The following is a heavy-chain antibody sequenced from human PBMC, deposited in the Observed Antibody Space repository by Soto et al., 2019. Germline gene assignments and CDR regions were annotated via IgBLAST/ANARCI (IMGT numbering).Heavy chain of an antibody. CDR2: MYNSGST. CDR3: ARGGYTTKVDF. V-gene: IGHV4-31*03. D-gene: IGHD1-1*01. Sequence: QVQLQESGPGLVKPSQTLSLTCTVSGDSISSGGYRWSWIRQHPGEGLEWIGFMYNSGSTSYNPSLKSRATISVDTSTNQFSPNLMSVTAADTAVYYCARGGYTTKVDFWGQGTLVTVSS. CDR1: GDSISSGGYR. J-gene: IGHJ4*02.